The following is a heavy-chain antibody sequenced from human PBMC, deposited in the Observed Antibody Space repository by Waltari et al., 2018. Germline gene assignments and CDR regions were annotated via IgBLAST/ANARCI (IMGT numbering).Heavy chain of an antibody. Sequence: QVQLVQSGAEVKKPGSSVKVSCKASGGTFSSYTISWVRQAPGQGLEWMGRVIPILGIANYAQKFQGRVTITADKSTSTAYMELSSLRSEDTAVYYCARALDIVTGQGENWYFDLWGRGTLVTVSS. D-gene: IGHD3-9*01. CDR1: GGTFSSYT. CDR3: ARALDIVTGQGENWYFDL. CDR2: VIPILGIA. V-gene: IGHV1-69*02. J-gene: IGHJ2*01.